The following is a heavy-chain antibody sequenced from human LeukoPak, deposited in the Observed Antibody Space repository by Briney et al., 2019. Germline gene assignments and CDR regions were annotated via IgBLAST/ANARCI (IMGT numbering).Heavy chain of an antibody. V-gene: IGHV1-18*01. Sequence: ASVTVSCTASAYTFTIYGISWVRQAPGQGLEWKGWISAYNGNTNYAQKLQGRVTMTTDTSTSTAYMELRSLRSDDTAVYYCARDDYDSSGYYPQDAFDIWGQGTMVTVSS. J-gene: IGHJ3*02. CDR3: ARDDYDSSGYYPQDAFDI. D-gene: IGHD3-22*01. CDR1: AYTFTIYG. CDR2: ISAYNGNT.